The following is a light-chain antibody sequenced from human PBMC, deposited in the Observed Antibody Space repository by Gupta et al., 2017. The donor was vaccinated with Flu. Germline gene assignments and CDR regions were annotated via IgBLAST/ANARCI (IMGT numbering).Light chain of an antibody. Sequence: VGCCNYLSWFQQTPGKAPRLIICGPNARSSGVSDRFSGSKPGNTAALTITGAQAEDEADYYCASYANRTRLVFGGGTRLTVL. CDR3: ASYANRTRLV. J-gene: IGLJ2*01. V-gene: IGLV2-14*01. CDR1: VGCCNY. CDR2: GPN.